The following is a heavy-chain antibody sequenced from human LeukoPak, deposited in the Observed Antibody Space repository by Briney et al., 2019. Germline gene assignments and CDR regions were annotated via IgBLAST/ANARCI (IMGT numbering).Heavy chain of an antibody. CDR2: IYYSGST. V-gene: IGHV4-59*01. CDR3: ARQNYYYDSSGYPPYVDY. Sequence: SETLSLTCTVSGGSITRYYWSWIRQPPGKGLEWIGYIYYSGSTNYNPSLKSRVTISVDTSKNQFSLRLTSVTAADTAVYYCARQNYYYDSSGYPPYVDYWGQGTLVTVSS. D-gene: IGHD3-22*01. CDR1: GGSITRYY. J-gene: IGHJ4*02.